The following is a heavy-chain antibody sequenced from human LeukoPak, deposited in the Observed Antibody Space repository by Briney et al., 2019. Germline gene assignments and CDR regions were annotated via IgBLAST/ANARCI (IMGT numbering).Heavy chain of an antibody. CDR1: GFTCSSYA. CDR3: AKEVAYCGGDCYSDAFDI. Sequence: GGSLRLSCAASGFTCSSYAMSWVRQAPGKGLEWVSAISGSGGSTYYADSVKGRFTISRDNSKNTLYLQMNSLRAEDTAVYYCAKEVAYCGGDCYSDAFDIWGQGTMVTVSS. D-gene: IGHD2-21*02. CDR2: ISGSGGST. J-gene: IGHJ3*02. V-gene: IGHV3-23*01.